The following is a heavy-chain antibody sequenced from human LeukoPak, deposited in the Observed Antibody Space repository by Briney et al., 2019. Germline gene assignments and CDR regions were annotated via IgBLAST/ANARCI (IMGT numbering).Heavy chain of an antibody. V-gene: IGHV3-30*18. J-gene: IGHJ4*02. D-gene: IGHD2-2*01. Sequence: PGGSLRLSCAASGLTFRSYGMHWVRQAPGKGLEWVAVISYDGSNKYYAGSVKGRFTISRDNSKNTLYLQMNSLRAEDTAVYYCAKDQAPCCSSTSCYATYFESWGQGTLVTVSS. CDR2: ISYDGSNK. CDR3: AKDQAPCCSSTSCYATYFES. CDR1: GLTFRSYG.